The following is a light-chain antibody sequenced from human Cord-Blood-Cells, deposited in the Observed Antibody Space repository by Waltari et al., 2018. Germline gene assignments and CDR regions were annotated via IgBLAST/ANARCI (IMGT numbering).Light chain of an antibody. Sequence: SYELTQPHWVSVSPGQTARITCSGDALPKQYAYWYQQKPGQAPVLVIYKDSERPSGIPERFSGSSSGTTVTLTISGVQAEDEADYYCQSADSSGTYVVFGGGTKLTVL. V-gene: IGLV3-25*02. CDR2: KDS. CDR3: QSADSSGTYVV. J-gene: IGLJ2*01. CDR1: ALPKQY.